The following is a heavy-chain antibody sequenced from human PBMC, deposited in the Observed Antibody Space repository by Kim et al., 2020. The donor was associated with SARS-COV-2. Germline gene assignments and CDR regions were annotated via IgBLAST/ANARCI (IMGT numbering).Heavy chain of an antibody. CDR3: VKQYYYGSGSYYFDY. V-gene: IGHV3-64D*09. Sequence: DSVKGRFTISRDNSKNTLYLQMSSLRAEDTAVYYCVKQYYYGSGSYYFDYWGQGTLVTVSS. J-gene: IGHJ4*02. D-gene: IGHD3-10*01.